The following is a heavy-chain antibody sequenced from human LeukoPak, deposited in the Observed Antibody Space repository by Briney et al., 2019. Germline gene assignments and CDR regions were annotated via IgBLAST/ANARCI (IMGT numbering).Heavy chain of an antibody. CDR3: AKDGNVGSYGMDV. D-gene: IGHD1-26*01. CDR1: GFTFSSYA. V-gene: IGHV3-30*04. CDR2: ISYDGSNK. Sequence: GGSLRLSCAASGFTFSSYAMHWVRQAPGKGLEWVAVISYDGSNKYYADSVKGRFTISRDNSKNTLYLQLNSLRAEDTAVYYCAKDGNVGSYGMDVWGQGTTVTVSS. J-gene: IGHJ6*02.